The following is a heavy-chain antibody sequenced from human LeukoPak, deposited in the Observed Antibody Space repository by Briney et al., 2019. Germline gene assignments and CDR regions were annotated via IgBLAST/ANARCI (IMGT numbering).Heavy chain of an antibody. CDR1: GFTFSSYA. Sequence: WGTLRLTCAASGFTFSSYAMHWVRQAPGRELEWVAVISYDGSNKYYADSVKGRFTISRDNSKNTLYLQMNSLRAEHTAVYYCARDGGLYGSWIYYGAFDIWGQGTMVTVSS. CDR2: ISYDGSNK. V-gene: IGHV3-30-3*01. CDR3: ARDGGLYGSWIYYGAFDI. J-gene: IGHJ3*02. D-gene: IGHD3-10*01.